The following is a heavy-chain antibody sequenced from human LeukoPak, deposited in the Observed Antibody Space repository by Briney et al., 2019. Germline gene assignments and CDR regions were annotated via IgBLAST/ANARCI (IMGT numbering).Heavy chain of an antibody. CDR3: ARVKLRFLEWLPDY. Sequence: GGSLRLXCAASGFTFSSYAMQWVRQTPGKGLEYVSAISSNGGSTYYANSVKGRFTISRDNSKNTLYLQMGSLRAEDMAVYYCARVKLRFLEWLPDYWGQGTLVTVSS. CDR2: ISSNGGST. V-gene: IGHV3-64*01. J-gene: IGHJ4*02. D-gene: IGHD3-3*01. CDR1: GFTFSSYA.